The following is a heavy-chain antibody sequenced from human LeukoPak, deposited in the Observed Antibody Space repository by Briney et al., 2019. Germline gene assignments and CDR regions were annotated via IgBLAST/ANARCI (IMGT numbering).Heavy chain of an antibody. V-gene: IGHV3-30*04. CDR3: ARAMGEDYYYGMDV. J-gene: IGHJ6*04. Sequence: GGSLRLSCAASGFTFSSYAMHWVRQAPGKGLEWVAVISYDGSNKYYAGSVKGRFTISRDNSKNTLYLQMNSLRAEDTAVYYCARAMGEDYYYGMDVWGKGTTVTVSS. D-gene: IGHD2-21*01. CDR2: ISYDGSNK. CDR1: GFTFSSYA.